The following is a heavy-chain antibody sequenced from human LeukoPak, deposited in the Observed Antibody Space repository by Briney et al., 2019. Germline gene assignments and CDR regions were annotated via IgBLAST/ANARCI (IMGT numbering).Heavy chain of an antibody. CDR1: GDSVSSDSAA. D-gene: IGHD1-26*01. Sequence: SQTLSLTCAISGDSVSSDSAAWNWISQSPSRGLKWLPRTYFRSKWYYDYALAVKGRITINPDTSKNQFSLQLNSVTPEDTAVYFCARDPIGGSTIFDSWGQGTLVTVSS. V-gene: IGHV6-1*01. CDR2: TYFRSKWYY. J-gene: IGHJ4*02. CDR3: ARDPIGGSTIFDS.